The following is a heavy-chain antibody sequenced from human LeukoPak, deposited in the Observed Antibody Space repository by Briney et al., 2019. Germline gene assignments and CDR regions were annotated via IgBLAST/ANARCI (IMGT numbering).Heavy chain of an antibody. J-gene: IGHJ4*02. Sequence: SETLSLTCTVSGGSISSSSYYWGWIRQPPGKGLEWIGSIYYSGSTYYNPSLKSRFTISVDTSKNQFSLKLSSVTAADTAVYYCARHCRSSSWLEYWGQGTLVTVSS. V-gene: IGHV4-39*01. D-gene: IGHD6-13*01. CDR2: IYYSGST. CDR3: ARHCRSSSWLEY. CDR1: GGSISSSSYY.